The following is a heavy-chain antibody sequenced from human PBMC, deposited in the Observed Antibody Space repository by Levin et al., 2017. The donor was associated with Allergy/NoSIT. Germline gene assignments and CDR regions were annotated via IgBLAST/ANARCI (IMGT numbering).Heavy chain of an antibody. CDR2: ISYDGSNK. CDR3: AREPRGASSGPHFDH. D-gene: IGHD6-19*01. V-gene: IGHV3-33*01. J-gene: IGHJ4*02. CDR1: GFTFSTYG. Sequence: GGSLRLSCAASGFTFSTYGVHWVRQPPGKGLERVAGISYDGSNKYYADSVKGRFSISRDNSKNTLYLQMTSLGADDTAVFYCAREPRGASSGPHFDHWGQGALVTVSS.